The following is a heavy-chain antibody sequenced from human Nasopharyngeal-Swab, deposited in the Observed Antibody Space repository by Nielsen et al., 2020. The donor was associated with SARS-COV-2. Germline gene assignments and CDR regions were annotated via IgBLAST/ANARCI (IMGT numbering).Heavy chain of an antibody. D-gene: IGHD6-13*01. V-gene: IGHV1-69*13. J-gene: IGHJ4*02. CDR3: ASSSGGSSWSLPFDY. Sequence: SVKVSCKASGDTFSSYAISWVRQAPGQGLEWMGGIIPIFSTANYAQKFQGRVTITADESTSTAYMELSSLRSEDTAMYYCASSSGGSSWSLPFDYWGQGTLVTVSS. CDR2: IIPIFSTA. CDR1: GDTFSSYA.